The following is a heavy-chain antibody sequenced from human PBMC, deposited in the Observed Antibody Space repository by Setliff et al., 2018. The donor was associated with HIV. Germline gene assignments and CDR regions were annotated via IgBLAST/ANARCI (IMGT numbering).Heavy chain of an antibody. J-gene: IGHJ3*02. CDR2: IDPNGGAT. CDR1: GYTFTSYF. V-gene: IGHV1-46*01. CDR3: ARAGGGATDQAFDI. Sequence: GASVKVSCKAFGYTFTSYFLHWVRQAPGQGLEWLGIIDPNGGATNNAQKLQGRLTVTTDTSTGTLCMELSNLRSDDSAVYYCARAGGGATDQAFDIWGQGTMVTVSS. D-gene: IGHD2-2*01.